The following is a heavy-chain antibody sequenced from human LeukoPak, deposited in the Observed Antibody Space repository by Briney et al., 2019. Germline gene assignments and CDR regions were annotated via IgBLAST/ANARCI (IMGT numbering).Heavy chain of an antibody. Sequence: GGSLRLTCAASGFTFSSFSMNWVRLAPGKGLEWVSSISDSSTYIYYEDSVKGRFTISRDNAKNSVYLQMNSLRAEDTAVYHCARDQNFDFWGQGTLVTVPS. CDR2: ISDSSTYI. CDR3: ARDQNFDF. V-gene: IGHV3-21*01. CDR1: GFTFSSFS. J-gene: IGHJ4*02.